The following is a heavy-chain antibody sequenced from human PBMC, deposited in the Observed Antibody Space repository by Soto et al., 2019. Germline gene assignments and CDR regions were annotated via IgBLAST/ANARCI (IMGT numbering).Heavy chain of an antibody. D-gene: IGHD2-2*01. CDR3: AGEGVTSSMSLPWMGYHYYGLDV. V-gene: IGHV1-69*12. CDR2: IMPMFGVT. Sequence: QVQLVQSGAEVKKPGSSVKVSYRASGGTFNSHTISWVRQAPGQGLEWMGGIMPMFGVTNYARKFQGRLTMTANESTTTAYMEVSSLTSDDTAVYYCAGEGVTSSMSLPWMGYHYYGLDVWGQGTTVIVSS. J-gene: IGHJ6*02. CDR1: GGTFNSHT.